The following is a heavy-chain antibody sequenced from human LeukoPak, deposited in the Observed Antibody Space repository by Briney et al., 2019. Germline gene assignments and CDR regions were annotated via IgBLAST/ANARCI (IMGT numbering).Heavy chain of an antibody. J-gene: IGHJ4*02. CDR1: GYSFTSYW. Sequence: GESLKISCKGSGYSFTSYWVAWVRQMPGKGLEWMGIIYPGDSDTRYSPSFQGQVTMSADKSINTAYPQWSSLKASDTAMYYCARRQGCSSTSCPPDSWGQGTLVTVSS. CDR2: IYPGDSDT. CDR3: ARRQGCSSTSCPPDS. V-gene: IGHV5-51*01. D-gene: IGHD2-2*01.